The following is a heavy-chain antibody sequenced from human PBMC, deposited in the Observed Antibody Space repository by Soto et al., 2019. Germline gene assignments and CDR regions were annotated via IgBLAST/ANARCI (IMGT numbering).Heavy chain of an antibody. CDR2: IIPILGIA. Sequence: QVQLVQSGAEVKKPGSSVKVSCKASGGTFSSYTISWVRQAPGQGLEWMGRIIPILGIANYAQKFQGRVKLTAGKSTSTAYIEVSSLRSEDTAVYCCASAFGYIGGSVAATPREYYFDYWGQGTLVTVSS. CDR3: ASAFGYIGGSVAATPREYYFDY. J-gene: IGHJ4*02. CDR1: GGTFSSYT. V-gene: IGHV1-69*02. D-gene: IGHD2-15*01.